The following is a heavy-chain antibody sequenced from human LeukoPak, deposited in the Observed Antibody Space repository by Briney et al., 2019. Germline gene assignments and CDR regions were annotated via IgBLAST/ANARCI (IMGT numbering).Heavy chain of an antibody. CDR2: IYYSGST. CDR1: GGPISSSSYY. V-gene: IGHV4-39*01. J-gene: IGHJ4*02. D-gene: IGHD6-6*01. Sequence: SGTLSLTCTVSGGPISSSSYYWGWIRQPPGKGLEWIGSIYYSGSTYYNPSPKSRVTVSVDTSKNQFSLKLSSVTAADTAVYYCARLEAARRPDYWGQGTLVTVSS. CDR3: ARLEAARRPDY.